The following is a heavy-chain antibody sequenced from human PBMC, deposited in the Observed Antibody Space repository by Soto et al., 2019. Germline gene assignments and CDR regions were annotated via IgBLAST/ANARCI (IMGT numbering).Heavy chain of an antibody. CDR1: GFTFSNCA. J-gene: IGHJ4*02. Sequence: EVQLLESGGGLVQPGGSLRLSCAASGFTFSNCAMTWVRQAPGKGLEWVSAISGSGGTTYYADSVKGRFTISRDNSKNTLYLQMNSLRVEDTALYYCAKDGGGLAAAAVRPLGASDCWGQGTLVTVSS. V-gene: IGHV3-23*01. D-gene: IGHD6-13*01. CDR2: ISGSGGTT. CDR3: AKDGGGLAAAAVRPLGASDC.